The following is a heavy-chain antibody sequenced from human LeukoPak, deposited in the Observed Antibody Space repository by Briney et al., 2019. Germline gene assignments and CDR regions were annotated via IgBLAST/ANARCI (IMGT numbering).Heavy chain of an antibody. CDR3: ARGLKAAPGTFDY. V-gene: IGHV1-18*01. CDR2: ISAYSGNT. J-gene: IGHJ4*02. Sequence: GASVRVSCKASGYTFTSYGITWVRQAPGQGLEWMGWISAYSGNTNYAQKFQGRVTMTTDTSTNTAYMELRSLRSDDTAVYYCARGLKAAPGTFDYWGQGALVTVSS. D-gene: IGHD6-13*01. CDR1: GYTFTSYG.